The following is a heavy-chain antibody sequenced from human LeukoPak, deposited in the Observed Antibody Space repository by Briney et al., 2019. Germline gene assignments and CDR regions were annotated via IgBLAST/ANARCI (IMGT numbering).Heavy chain of an antibody. CDR2: IGIGGDT. V-gene: IGHV3-13*01. J-gene: IGHJ4*02. D-gene: IGHD4-11*01. CDR1: GFTFRSYD. CDR3: ARDVSSNYDFGDY. Sequence: GGSLRLSCAASGFTFRSYDMHWVRQATGKGLEWVSAIGIGGDTYYPGSVKGRFTISRDNAKNSLYLQMNSLRAEDTAVYYCARDVSSNYDFGDYWGQGTLVTVSS.